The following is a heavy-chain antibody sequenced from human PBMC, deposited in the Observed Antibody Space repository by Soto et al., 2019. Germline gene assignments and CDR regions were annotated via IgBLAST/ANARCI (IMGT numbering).Heavy chain of an antibody. CDR2: IIPIFGTA. CDR3: ARVSGSGWYSGSYYYGMDV. J-gene: IGHJ6*02. D-gene: IGHD6-19*01. V-gene: IGHV1-69*13. CDR1: GGTFSSYA. Sequence: SVKVSCKASGGTFSSYAISWVRQAPGQGLEWIGGIIPIFGTANYAQKFQGRVTITADESTSTAYMELSSLRSEDTAVYYCARVSGSGWYSGSYYYGMDVWGQGTTVTVSS.